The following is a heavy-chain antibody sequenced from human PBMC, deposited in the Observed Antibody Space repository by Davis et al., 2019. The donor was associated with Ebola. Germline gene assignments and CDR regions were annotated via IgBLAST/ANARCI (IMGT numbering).Heavy chain of an antibody. Sequence: GGSLRLSCAASGFTFSSYSMNWVRQAPGKGLEWVSSISSTSTRYYADTVKGRFTISRDNVKNSLYLQMNSLRDEDTAVYYCAKDRGSGYSDSSDYYYGGLDYWGQGTLVTVSS. V-gene: IGHV3-48*02. J-gene: IGHJ4*02. CDR2: ISSTSTR. CDR1: GFTFSSYS. D-gene: IGHD3-22*01. CDR3: AKDRGSGYSDSSDYYYGGLDY.